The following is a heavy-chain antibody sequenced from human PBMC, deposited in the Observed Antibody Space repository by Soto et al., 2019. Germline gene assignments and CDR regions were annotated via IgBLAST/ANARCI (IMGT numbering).Heavy chain of an antibody. CDR1: GYSISSGYY. CDR2: IYHSGST. J-gene: IGHJ4*02. CDR3: ASGTTSPTDY. V-gene: IGHV4-38-2*01. Sequence: PSETLSLTCALSGYSISSGYYWGWIRQPPGKGLEWIGSIYHSGSTYYNPSLKSRVTISVDTSKNQFSLKLSSVTAADTAVYYCASGTTSPTDYWGQGTLVT. D-gene: IGHD1-1*01.